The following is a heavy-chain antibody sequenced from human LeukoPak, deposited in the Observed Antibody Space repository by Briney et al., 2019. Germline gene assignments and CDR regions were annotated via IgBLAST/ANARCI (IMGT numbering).Heavy chain of an antibody. V-gene: IGHV3-7*01. D-gene: IGHD6-25*01. CDR3: AREPPYSSGTGLDY. CDR2: IKQDGSEK. Sequence: SGGSLRLSCAASGFTFSSYWMSWVRQAPGKGLEWVANIKQDGSEKYYVDSVKGRFTISRDNAKNSLYLQMNSLRAEDTAVYYCAREPPYSSGTGLDYWGQGTLVTVSS. CDR1: GFTFSSYW. J-gene: IGHJ4*02.